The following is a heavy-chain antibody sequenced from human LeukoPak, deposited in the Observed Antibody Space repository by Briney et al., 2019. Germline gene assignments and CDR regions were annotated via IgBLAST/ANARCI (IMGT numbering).Heavy chain of an antibody. Sequence: SETLSLTCTVSGGSISSYYWSWIRQPPGKGLEWIGYINYSGSTNYNPSLKSRVTISVDTSKNQFSLKLSSVTAADTAVYYCARGATISAFDIWGQGTMVTVSS. V-gene: IGHV4-59*01. CDR3: ARGATISAFDI. J-gene: IGHJ3*02. CDR1: GGSISSYY. D-gene: IGHD5-12*01. CDR2: INYSGST.